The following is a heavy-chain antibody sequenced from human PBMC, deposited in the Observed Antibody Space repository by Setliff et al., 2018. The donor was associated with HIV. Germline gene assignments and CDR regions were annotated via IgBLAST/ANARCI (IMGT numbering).Heavy chain of an antibody. Sequence: SETLSLTCAVYGGSFSNYYWSWIRQIPGKGLEWIGEVVEEGHTNYNPSLKSRVTISVDTSKKQFSLKVASVTAADTGVYFCARGRDCGDNSCLLRLYYHYCMDAWVPGTAVTVSS. CDR2: VVEEGHT. J-gene: IGHJ6*02. CDR1: GGSFSNYY. D-gene: IGHD2-21*01. CDR3: ARGRDCGDNSCLLRLYYHYCMDA. V-gene: IGHV4-34*01.